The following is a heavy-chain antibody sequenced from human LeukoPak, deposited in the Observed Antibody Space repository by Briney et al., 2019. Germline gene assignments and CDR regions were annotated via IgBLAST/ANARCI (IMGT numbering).Heavy chain of an antibody. Sequence: SETLSLTCTVSGYSISSGYYWGWIRQPPGQGLEWIGSIYHSGSTYYNPSLKSRVTISVDTSKNQLSLKLSSVTAADTAVYYCARDGSITMVRGVIDYWGQGTLVTVSS. V-gene: IGHV4-38-2*02. CDR1: GYSISSGYY. J-gene: IGHJ4*02. D-gene: IGHD3-10*01. CDR2: IYHSGST. CDR3: ARDGSITMVRGVIDY.